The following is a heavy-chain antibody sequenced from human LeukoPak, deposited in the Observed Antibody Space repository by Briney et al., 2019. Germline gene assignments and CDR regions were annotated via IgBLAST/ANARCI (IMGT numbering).Heavy chain of an antibody. Sequence: PGGSLRLSCAASGFTFSSYSMNWVRQAPGKGLEWVSSISSSSSYIYYADSVKGRFTISRDNAKNSLYLQMNSLRAEDTAVYYCASPRSSWYGSYYFDYWGQGTLVTVSS. V-gene: IGHV3-21*01. CDR3: ASPRSSWYGSYYFDY. D-gene: IGHD6-13*01. CDR1: GFTFSSYS. J-gene: IGHJ4*02. CDR2: ISSSSSYI.